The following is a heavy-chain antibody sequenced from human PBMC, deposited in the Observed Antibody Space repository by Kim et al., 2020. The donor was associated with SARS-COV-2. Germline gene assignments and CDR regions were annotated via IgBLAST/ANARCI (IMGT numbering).Heavy chain of an antibody. D-gene: IGHD2-2*01. V-gene: IGHV4-4*02. J-gene: IGHJ5*01. CDR3: ARALEGCSATSCNLLS. CDR2: ISRGGST. CDR1: GASITSNNW. Sequence: SETLSLTCAVSGASITSNNWWTWVRQTPEKGLEWIGEISRGGSTYYNPSLKSRVSVSLDKSKNYFSLNLNSVTAADTAVYYCARALEGCSATSCNLLSWG.